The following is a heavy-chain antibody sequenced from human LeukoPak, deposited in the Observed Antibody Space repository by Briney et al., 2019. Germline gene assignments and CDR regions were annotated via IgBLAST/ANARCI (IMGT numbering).Heavy chain of an antibody. D-gene: IGHD3-10*01. CDR3: ATADGSGY. Sequence: GGSLRLSCAASGFTFSSYWMHWVRQAPGKGLVWVSRINSDGSFTNYADSVKGRFTISRDNAKNTLYLQMSSLGAEDTAVYYCATADGSGYWGQGTLVTVSS. CDR1: GFTFSSYW. CDR2: INSDGSFT. V-gene: IGHV3-74*01. J-gene: IGHJ4*02.